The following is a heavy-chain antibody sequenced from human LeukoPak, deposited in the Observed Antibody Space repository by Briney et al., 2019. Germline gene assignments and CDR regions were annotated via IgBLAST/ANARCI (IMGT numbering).Heavy chain of an antibody. CDR2: IYYGGST. D-gene: IGHD4-11*01. Sequence: PSETLSLTCTVSGGSISSYYWSWIRQPPGKGLEWIGYIYYGGSTNYNPSLKSRVTISVDTSKNQFSLKLSSVTAADTAVYYCALDSDYSNYGPYYYMDVWGKGTTVTVSS. V-gene: IGHV4-59*01. CDR1: GGSISSYY. CDR3: ALDSDYSNYGPYYYMDV. J-gene: IGHJ6*03.